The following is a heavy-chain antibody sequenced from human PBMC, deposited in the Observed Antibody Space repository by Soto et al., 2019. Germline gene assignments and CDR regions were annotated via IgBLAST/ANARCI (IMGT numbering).Heavy chain of an antibody. CDR1: GGSISSYY. D-gene: IGHD5-12*01. V-gene: IGHV4-59*01. J-gene: IGHJ4*02. CDR2: IYYSGST. CDR3: AEAYGGYANY. Sequence: SETLSLTCTVSGGSISSYYWSWIRQPPGKGLEWIGYIYYSGSTNYNPSLKSRVTISVDTSKNQFSLKLSSVTAADTAVYYCAEAYGGYANYWGQEALVTFPS.